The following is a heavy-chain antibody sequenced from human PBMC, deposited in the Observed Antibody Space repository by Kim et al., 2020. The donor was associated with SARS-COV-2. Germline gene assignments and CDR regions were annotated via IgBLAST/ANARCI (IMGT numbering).Heavy chain of an antibody. CDR2: I. CDR3: AAGDSSGWSIDF. Sequence: IGYAEAVKGRFTISRDHAKNALYLQMNSLRAEDTALYYCAAGDSSGWSIDFWGQGTLVTVSS. D-gene: IGHD6-19*01. J-gene: IGHJ4*02. V-gene: IGHV3-9*01.